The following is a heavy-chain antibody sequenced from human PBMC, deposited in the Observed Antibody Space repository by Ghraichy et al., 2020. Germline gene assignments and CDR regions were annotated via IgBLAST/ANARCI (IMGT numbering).Heavy chain of an antibody. V-gene: IGHV3-48*02. CDR2: IGGDGNTI. D-gene: IGHD1-1*01. Sequence: LSLTCAASGFTFSTYSMNWVRQAPGKGLEWVSYIGGDGNTISYADSVKGRFTISRDNAKNSLYLQMNSLRDEDTAVYYCARDHNWAFDYWGQGTLVTVSS. CDR1: GFTFSTYS. CDR3: ARDHNWAFDY. J-gene: IGHJ4*02.